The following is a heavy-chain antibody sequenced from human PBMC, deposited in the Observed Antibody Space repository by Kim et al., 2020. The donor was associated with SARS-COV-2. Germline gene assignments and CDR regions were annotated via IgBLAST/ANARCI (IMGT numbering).Heavy chain of an antibody. V-gene: IGHV3-23*01. D-gene: IGHD6-13*01. Sequence: GGSLRLSCAASGFTFSSYAMSWVRQAPGKGLEWVSAISGSGGSTYYADSVKGRFTISRDNSKNTLYLQMNSLRAEDTAVYYCAKGAGDRVRIAAAGTPPNYYYYGMDVWGQGTTVTVSS. CDR2: ISGSGGST. CDR1: GFTFSSYA. CDR3: AKGAGDRVRIAAAGTPPNYYYYGMDV. J-gene: IGHJ6*02.